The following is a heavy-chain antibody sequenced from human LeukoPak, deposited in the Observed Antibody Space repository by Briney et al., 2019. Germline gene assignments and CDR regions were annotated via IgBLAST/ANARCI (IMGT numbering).Heavy chain of an antibody. J-gene: IGHJ6*02. D-gene: IGHD6-6*01. Sequence: ASVKVSCKASGYTFTSYYMHWVRQAPGQGLEWMGIINPSGGSTSYAQKFQGRVTMTRDTSTSTVYMELSSLRSEDTAVYYCGRAARLRYYYYGMDVWGQGTTVTVSS. CDR2: INPSGGST. V-gene: IGHV1-46*01. CDR3: GRAARLRYYYYGMDV. CDR1: GYTFTSYY.